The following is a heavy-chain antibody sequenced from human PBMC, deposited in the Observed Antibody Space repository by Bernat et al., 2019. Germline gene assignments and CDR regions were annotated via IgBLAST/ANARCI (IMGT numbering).Heavy chain of an antibody. J-gene: IGHJ6*02. Sequence: QLQLQESGPGLVKPSETLSLTCTVSGGSISSSSYYWGWIRQPPGKGLEWIGSIYYSGSTYYNPPLKSRVTISVATSKNQFSLKLSSVTAADTAVYYCAYRVVPAAMNYYYYYGMDVWGQGTTVTVSS. D-gene: IGHD2-2*01. CDR2: IYYSGST. CDR1: GGSISSSSYY. CDR3: AYRVVPAAMNYYYYYGMDV. V-gene: IGHV4-39*01.